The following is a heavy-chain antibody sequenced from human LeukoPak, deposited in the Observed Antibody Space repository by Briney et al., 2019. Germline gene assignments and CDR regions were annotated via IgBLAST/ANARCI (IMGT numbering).Heavy chain of an antibody. CDR2: ISSSGSTI. Sequence: GGSLRLSCAASGFTFGTYSMHWVRQAPGKGLEWISYISSSGSTIYCADSVKGRFTISRDNAKNSLYLQMNTLRAEDTAFYYCARWYYYGSGNFDYWGQGTLVTVSS. CDR3: ARWYYYGSGNFDY. CDR1: GFTFGTYS. V-gene: IGHV3-48*04. D-gene: IGHD3-10*01. J-gene: IGHJ4*02.